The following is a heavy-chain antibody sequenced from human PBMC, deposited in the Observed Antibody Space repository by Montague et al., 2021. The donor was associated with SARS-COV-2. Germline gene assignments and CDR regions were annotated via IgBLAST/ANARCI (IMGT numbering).Heavy chain of an antibody. CDR3: AKGGYCSGGSCDNWFDP. D-gene: IGHD2-15*01. J-gene: IGHJ5*02. CDR2: ISWNSGSI. Sequence: SLRLSCAASGFTFDDYAMHWVRRAPGKGLEWVSGISWNSGSIGXXXSXXXRFXISRDNAKNSLYLQMNSLRAEDTALYYCAKGGYCSGGSCDNWFDPWGQGTLVTVSS. CDR1: GFTFDDYA. V-gene: IGHV3-9*01.